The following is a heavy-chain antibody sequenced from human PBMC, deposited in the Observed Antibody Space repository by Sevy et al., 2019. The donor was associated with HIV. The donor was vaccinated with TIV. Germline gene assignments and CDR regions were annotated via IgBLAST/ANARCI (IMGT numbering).Heavy chain of an antibody. Sequence: GGSLRLSCAASGFTFSSYGMHWVRQAPGKGLEWVAFIRYDGSNKYYAYSVKGRFTISRDNSKNTLYLQMNSLRAEDTAVYYWAKERPGAGVGATSLDIWGQGTMVTVSS. D-gene: IGHD1-26*01. CDR3: AKERPGAGVGATSLDI. J-gene: IGHJ3*02. CDR1: GFTFSSYG. CDR2: IRYDGSNK. V-gene: IGHV3-30*02.